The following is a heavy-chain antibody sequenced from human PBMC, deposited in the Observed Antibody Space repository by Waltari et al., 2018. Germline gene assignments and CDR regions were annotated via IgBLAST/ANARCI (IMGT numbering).Heavy chain of an antibody. J-gene: IGHJ4*02. Sequence: EVQLVQSGAEVKKPGESLKISCKGSGYSFTSYWIGWVRQMPGNGLEWLGMIYPGDADTRYSPYVQGQVTISADKSINTAYLQWSSLKASDTAMYYCALCSTTNLYDYWGQGTLVTVSS. CDR2: IYPGDADT. V-gene: IGHV5-51*01. CDR1: GYSFTSYW. CDR3: ALCSTTNLYDY. D-gene: IGHD2-2*01.